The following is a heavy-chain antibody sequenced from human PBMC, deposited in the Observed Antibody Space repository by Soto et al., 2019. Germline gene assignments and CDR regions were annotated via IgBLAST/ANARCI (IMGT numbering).Heavy chain of an antibody. CDR3: AREWHYYGSGPYFDY. D-gene: IGHD3-10*01. V-gene: IGHV3-30-3*01. Sequence: QVQLVESGGGLVHPGRSLRLSCAASGFTFSSYAMHWVRQAPGKGLEWVAVISYDGSNKYYADSVKGRFTISRDNSKNTLYLQMNSLRAEDTAVYYCAREWHYYGSGPYFDYWGQGTLVTVSS. CDR1: GFTFSSYA. J-gene: IGHJ4*02. CDR2: ISYDGSNK.